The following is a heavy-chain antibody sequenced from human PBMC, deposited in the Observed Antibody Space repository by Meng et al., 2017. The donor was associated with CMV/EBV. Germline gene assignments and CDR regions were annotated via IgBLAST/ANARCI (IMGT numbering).Heavy chain of an antibody. J-gene: IGHJ6*02. Sequence: GGSLRLSCAASGFTFSSYEMNWVRQAPGKGLEWVSYISSSGSTIYYADSVKGRFTISRDNAKNSLYLQMNSLRVEETAVYYCARDGGYCSSTSCYYYYGMDVWGQGTTVTVSS. CDR3: ARDGGYCSSTSCYYYYGMDV. V-gene: IGHV3-48*03. D-gene: IGHD2-2*01. CDR1: GFTFSSYE. CDR2: ISSSGSTI.